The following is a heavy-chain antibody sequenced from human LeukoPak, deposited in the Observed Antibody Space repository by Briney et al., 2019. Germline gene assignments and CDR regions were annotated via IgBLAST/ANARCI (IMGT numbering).Heavy chain of an antibody. Sequence: SETLSLTCTVSGGSFSSYDLSWIRQPAGKGLELIGLVYTSGSTNYNPSVRSRVSITVGKYKNQFSLKLSSVTAADTAVYYCARVLSNTYYYDSSGYHYYYMDVWGKGTTVTVSS. D-gene: IGHD3-22*01. V-gene: IGHV4-4*07. CDR2: VYTSGST. J-gene: IGHJ6*03. CDR3: ARVLSNTYYYDSSGYHYYYMDV. CDR1: GGSFSSYD.